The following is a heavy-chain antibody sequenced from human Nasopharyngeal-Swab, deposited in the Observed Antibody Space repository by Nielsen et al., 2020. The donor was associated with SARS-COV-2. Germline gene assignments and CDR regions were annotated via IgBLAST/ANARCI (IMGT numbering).Heavy chain of an antibody. CDR3: ARQENYDYVWGSYRLNWFDP. Sequence: WIRQPPGKGLEWIGSIYYSGSTYYNPSLKSRVTISVDTSKNQFSLELSSVTAADTAVYYCARQENYDYVWGSYRLNWFDPWGQGTLVTVSS. D-gene: IGHD3-16*02. J-gene: IGHJ5*02. CDR2: IYYSGST. V-gene: IGHV4-39*01.